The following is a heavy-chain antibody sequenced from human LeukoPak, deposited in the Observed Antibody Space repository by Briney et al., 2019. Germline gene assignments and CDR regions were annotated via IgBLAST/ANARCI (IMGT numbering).Heavy chain of an antibody. CDR2: IKQDGSEK. J-gene: IGHJ4*02. D-gene: IGHD2-2*01. CDR1: GFTSSSYW. CDR3: ARVERDCSSTSCYFYSSY. V-gene: IGHV3-7*01. Sequence: GGSLRLSCAASGFTSSSYWMSWVRQAPGKGLEWVANIKQDGSEKYYVDSVKGRFTISRDNAKNSLYLQMNSLRAEDTAVYYCARVERDCSSTSCYFYSSYWGQGTLVTVSS.